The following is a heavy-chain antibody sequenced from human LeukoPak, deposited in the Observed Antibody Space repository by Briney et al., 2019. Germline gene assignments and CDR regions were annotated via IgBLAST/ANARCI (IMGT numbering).Heavy chain of an antibody. V-gene: IGHV3-7*01. CDR1: GYTFSSYW. J-gene: IGHJ4*02. CDR2: IKQDGSEK. D-gene: IGHD2-2*01. CDR3: ATSRTFDY. Sequence: GGSLRLSCTASGYTFSSYWMNWVRQAPGKGLEWVANIKQDGSEKYYVDSVKGRFTISRDNTKNSLYLQMNNLRTDDTAVYYCATSRTFDYWGQGTLVTVSS.